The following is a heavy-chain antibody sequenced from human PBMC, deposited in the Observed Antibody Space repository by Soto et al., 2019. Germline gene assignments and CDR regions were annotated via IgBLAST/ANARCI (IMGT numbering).Heavy chain of an antibody. Sequence: GAPVKVSCKASGYTFTRYDINWGRQATGQGPEWMGWMNPNSGNTGYAQKFQGRVTMTRNTSISTAYMELSSLRSEDTAVYYCARGLPGGGVIFYYYYYGMDVWGQGTTVTVSS. J-gene: IGHJ6*02. V-gene: IGHV1-8*01. CDR3: ARGLPGGGVIFYYYYYGMDV. CDR1: GYTFTRYD. D-gene: IGHD3-16*02. CDR2: MNPNSGNT.